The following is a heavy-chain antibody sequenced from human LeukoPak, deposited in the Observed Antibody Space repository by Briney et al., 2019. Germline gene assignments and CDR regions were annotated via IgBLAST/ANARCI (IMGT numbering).Heavy chain of an antibody. CDR3: ARRKTSFVRGVIIPYYFDY. V-gene: IGHV4-61*02. Sequence: PSETLSLTCTLSVGPTFSSSDFWSWIRRPGGDGLEWLGRIYTTGSTNFNSSLESRLTISVDTSKNQFSLKLRSVNAADTAVYYCARRKTSFVRGVIIPYYFDYWGQGTLVTVSS. D-gene: IGHD3-10*02. CDR1: VGPTFSSSDF. CDR2: IYTTGST. J-gene: IGHJ4*02.